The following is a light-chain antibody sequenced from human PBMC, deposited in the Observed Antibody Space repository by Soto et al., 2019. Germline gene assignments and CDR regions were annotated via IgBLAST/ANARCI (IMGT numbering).Light chain of an antibody. V-gene: IGKV3-20*01. Sequence: EIVLTQSPGTLSLSPGERATLSCRASQSVSSSYLAWYQQKPGQAPRLLIYGASSRATGIPDRFSGSGSGTDFTLTISSLQSEDFAVYYCQQYNNWPATFGQGTKVEIK. CDR1: QSVSSSY. J-gene: IGKJ1*01. CDR2: GAS. CDR3: QQYNNWPAT.